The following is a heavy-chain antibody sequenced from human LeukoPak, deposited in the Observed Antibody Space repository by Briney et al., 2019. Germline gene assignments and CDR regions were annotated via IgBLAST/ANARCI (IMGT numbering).Heavy chain of an antibody. CDR3: ARDSGSYLQPTDY. V-gene: IGHV3-23*01. D-gene: IGHD1-26*01. CDR1: GFTFNTYA. CDR2: ITGNGVGT. J-gene: IGHJ4*02. Sequence: PWGSLRLSCAASGFTFNTYAMAWFRQAPGKGLQWVSSITGNGVGTYYADSVKGRFTISRDNSKSTLYLQMNSLRGDDTAVYHCARDSGSYLQPTDYWGQGTLVTVSS.